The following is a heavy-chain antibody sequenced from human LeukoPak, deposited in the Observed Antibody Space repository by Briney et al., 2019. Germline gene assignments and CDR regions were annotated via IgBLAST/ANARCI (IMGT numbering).Heavy chain of an antibody. CDR1: GFTFDDYA. CDR3: AKDRSQGYGMDV. CDR2: ISWNSGSI. Sequence: PGGSLRLSCAASGFTFDDYAMHWVRQAPGKGLEWVSGISWNSGSIDYADSVKGRFTISRDNAKNSLYLQMNGLSGEDTALYYCAKDRSQGYGMDVWGQGTTVTVSS. J-gene: IGHJ6*02. V-gene: IGHV3-9*01.